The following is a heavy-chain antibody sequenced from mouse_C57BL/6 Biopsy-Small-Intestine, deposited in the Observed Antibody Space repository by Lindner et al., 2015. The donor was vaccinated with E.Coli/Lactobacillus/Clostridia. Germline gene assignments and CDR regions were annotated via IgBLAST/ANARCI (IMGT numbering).Heavy chain of an antibody. CDR1: GYTFTDYN. CDR2: IYPNNGGS. D-gene: IGHD3-1*01. J-gene: IGHJ2*01. V-gene: IGHV1-34*02. Sequence: VQLQESGPELVKPGASVKISCKASGYTFTDYNMDWVKQSHGKSLEWIGYIYPNNGGSGYNQKFKSKATLTVDKSSRTAYMELHSLTSEDSAVYFCARQFGPFDYWGQGAALTVSS. CDR3: ARQFGPFDY.